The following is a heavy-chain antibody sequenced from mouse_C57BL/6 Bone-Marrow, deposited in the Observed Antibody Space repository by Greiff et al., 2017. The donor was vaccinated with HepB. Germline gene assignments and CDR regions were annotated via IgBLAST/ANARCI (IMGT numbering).Heavy chain of an antibody. CDR3: AAFDLLPYWYFDV. D-gene: IGHD2-1*01. J-gene: IGHJ1*03. CDR2: INPSNGGT. CDR1: GYTFTSYW. V-gene: IGHV1-53*01. Sequence: QVQLKQPGAELVKPGASVKMSCKASGYTFTSYWITWVKQRPGQGLEWIGNINPSNGGTNYNEKFKSKATLTVDKSSSTAYMQLSSLTSEDSAVYYCAAFDLLPYWYFDVWGTGTTVTVSS.